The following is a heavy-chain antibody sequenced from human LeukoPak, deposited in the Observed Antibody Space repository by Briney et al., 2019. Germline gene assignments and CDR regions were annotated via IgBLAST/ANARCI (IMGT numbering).Heavy chain of an antibody. D-gene: IGHD6-19*01. J-gene: IGHJ4*02. CDR1: GGSFSGYY. V-gene: IGHV4-34*01. CDR3: ASFIAVAGFDH. CDR2: IYHSGST. Sequence: SETLSLTCAVYGGSFSGYYWSWIRQPPGKGLEWIGYIYHSGSTYYNPSLKSRVTISVDRSKNQFSLKLSSVTAADTAVYYCASFIAVAGFDHWGQGTLVTVSS.